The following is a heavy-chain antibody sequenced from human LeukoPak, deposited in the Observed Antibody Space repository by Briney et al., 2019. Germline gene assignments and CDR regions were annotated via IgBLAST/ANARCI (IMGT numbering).Heavy chain of an antibody. CDR1: GFTFSIYA. CDR3: AKDLEWELLSLYFQH. J-gene: IGHJ1*01. CDR2: ISGSGGST. V-gene: IGHV3-23*01. Sequence: GGSLRLSCAASGFTFSIYAMSWVRQAPGKGLEWVSAISGSGGSTYYADSVKGRFTISRDNSKNTLYLQMNSLRAEDTAVYYCAKDLEWELLSLYFQHWGQGTLVTVSS. D-gene: IGHD1-26*01.